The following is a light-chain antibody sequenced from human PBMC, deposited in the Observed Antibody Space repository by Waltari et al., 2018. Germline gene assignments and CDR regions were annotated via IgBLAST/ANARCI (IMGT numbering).Light chain of an antibody. Sequence: DIVMTQSPDSLAVSLGERATINCKSSQSVLYSSNNNNYVAWYQQKPGQPPKLLIYWAATRESGVPDRCSGSGSGTDFTLTISSLQAEDVAVYYCQQYYSTPLTFGGGTKVEIK. CDR3: QQYYSTPLT. CDR2: WAA. CDR1: QSVLYSSNNNNY. V-gene: IGKV4-1*01. J-gene: IGKJ4*01.